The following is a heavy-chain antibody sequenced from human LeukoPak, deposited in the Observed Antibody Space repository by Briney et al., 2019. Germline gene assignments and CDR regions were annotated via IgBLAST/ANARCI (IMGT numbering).Heavy chain of an antibody. CDR3: ARDSTNYYASGSSGPHYFDY. V-gene: IGHV3-30*01. J-gene: IGHJ4*02. CDR2: ITYDGSNT. CDR1: GFTFSTYA. D-gene: IGHD3-10*01. Sequence: GGSLRLSCAASGFTFSTYAMHWARQAPGKGLEWVAVITYDGSNTYYADSVKGRFTISRDNSKNTLYLQLNSLRAEDTAVYYCARDSTNYYASGSSGPHYFDYWGQGTLVTVSS.